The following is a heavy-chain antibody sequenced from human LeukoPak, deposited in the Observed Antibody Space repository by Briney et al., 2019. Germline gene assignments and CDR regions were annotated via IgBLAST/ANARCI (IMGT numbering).Heavy chain of an antibody. D-gene: IGHD6-19*01. V-gene: IGHV3-23*01. Sequence: GGSLRLSCAASGFSFSSYAMSWVRQAPGKGLEWVSAISGSGGSTYYADSVKGRFTISRDNSKNTLYLQMNSLRAEDTAVYYCAKDRWSKGVVAGTDYWGQGTLVTVSS. CDR1: GFSFSSYA. CDR3: AKDRWSKGVVAGTDY. CDR2: ISGSGGST. J-gene: IGHJ4*02.